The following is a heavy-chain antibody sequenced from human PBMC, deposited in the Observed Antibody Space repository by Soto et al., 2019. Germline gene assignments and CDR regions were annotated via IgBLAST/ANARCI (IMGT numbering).Heavy chain of an antibody. CDR1: GFTFSSYS. CDR2: ISSSSSYI. D-gene: IGHD3-9*01. J-gene: IGHJ5*02. CDR3: ARSFLDILTGNWFDP. V-gene: IGHV3-21*01. Sequence: GSLRLSCAASGFTFSSYSMNWVRQAPGKGLEWVSSISSSSSYIYYADSVKGRFTISRDNAKNLLYLQMNSLRAEDTAVYYCARSFLDILTGNWFDPWGQGTLVTVSS.